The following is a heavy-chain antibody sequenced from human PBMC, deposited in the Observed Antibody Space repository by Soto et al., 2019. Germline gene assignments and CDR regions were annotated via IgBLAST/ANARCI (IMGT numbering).Heavy chain of an antibody. CDR3: AHRRSSNLFNFFDP. CDR2: IYWDDDK. V-gene: IGHV2-5*02. J-gene: IGHJ5*02. D-gene: IGHD6-13*01. Sequence: SGPTLVNPTQTLTLTWTFSGFSLTTSGVGVGWIRQPPGKALEWLGIIYWDDDKRYSPSLKSRLTITKDTSKNQVVLTLTNMDPVDTATYYCAHRRSSNLFNFFDPWGQGALVTVSS. CDR1: GFSLTTSGVG.